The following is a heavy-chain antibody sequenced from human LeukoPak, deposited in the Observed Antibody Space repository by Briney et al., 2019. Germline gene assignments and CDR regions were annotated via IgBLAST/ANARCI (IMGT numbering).Heavy chain of an antibody. V-gene: IGHV4-38-2*02. J-gene: IGHJ4*02. D-gene: IGHD6-19*01. CDR2: IYHSGST. CDR1: GYSISSGYY. CDR3: ARSSGWYGKTFDY. Sequence: KPSETLSLTCTVSGYSISSGYYWGWIRQPPGKGLEWIGSIYHSGSTYYNPSLKSRVTISVDTSKNQFSLKLSSVTAADTAVYYCARSSGWYGKTFDYWGQGTLVTVSS.